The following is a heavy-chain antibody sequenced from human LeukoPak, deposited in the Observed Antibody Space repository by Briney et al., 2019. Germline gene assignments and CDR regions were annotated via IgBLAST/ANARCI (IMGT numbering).Heavy chain of an antibody. D-gene: IGHD2-15*01. CDR1: GFTFSSYA. J-gene: IGHJ4*02. V-gene: IGHV3-30-3*01. CDR2: ISYDGSIK. CDR3: ARDLAPVVVAAIMDY. Sequence: GGSLRLSCAASGFTFSSYAMHWVRQAPGKGLEWVAVISYDGSIKYYADSVKGRFTISRDNSKNTLYLQMNSLRAEDTAVYYCARDLAPVVVAAIMDYWGQGTLVPVSS.